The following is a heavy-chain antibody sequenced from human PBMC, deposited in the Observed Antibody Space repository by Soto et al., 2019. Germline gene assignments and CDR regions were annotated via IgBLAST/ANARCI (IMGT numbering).Heavy chain of an antibody. D-gene: IGHD6-13*01. Sequence: SETLSLTCTVSGGSIRSGGYYWSWIRQHPGKGLEWIGYIYYSGSIYYNPSLNSRVSISVDTSKNQFSLKLSSVTAADTAVYYCARERPDGSRLDPWGQGTLVTVSS. V-gene: IGHV4-30-4*08. CDR3: ARERPDGSRLDP. J-gene: IGHJ5*02. CDR1: GGSIRSGGYY. CDR2: IYYSGSI.